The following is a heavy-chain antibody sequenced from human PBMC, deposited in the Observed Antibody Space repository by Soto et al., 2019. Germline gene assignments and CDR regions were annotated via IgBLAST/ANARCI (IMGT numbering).Heavy chain of an antibody. V-gene: IGHV4-31*01. CDR1: GGSISSGGYF. J-gene: IGHJ4*02. Sequence: SETLSLTCTVSGGSISSGGYFWSWVRQHPGKGLEWIGNIYYSGRTYYNPSLKSLVTISVDTSKNQFSLKLSSVTAADTAVYYCARFAREENPKVGSWYYFDYWGQGTRVT. D-gene: IGHD6-13*01. CDR3: ARFAREENPKVGSWYYFDY. CDR2: IYYSGRT.